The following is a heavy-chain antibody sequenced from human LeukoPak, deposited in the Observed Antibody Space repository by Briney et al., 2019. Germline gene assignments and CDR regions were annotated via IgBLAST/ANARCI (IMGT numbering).Heavy chain of an antibody. J-gene: IGHJ4*02. D-gene: IGHD3-10*01. Sequence: SETLSLTCTVSGCSISSGSCWGWIGQPPGEGLDWIGSIYHSGSTFYNPSLKSRVTISVDTSKNQFSLKLSSVTAADTAVYYCARRPHYGSGSSSTYYFDYWGQGTLVTVSS. V-gene: IGHV4-38-2*02. CDR1: GCSISSGSC. CDR2: IYHSGST. CDR3: ARRPHYGSGSSSTYYFDY.